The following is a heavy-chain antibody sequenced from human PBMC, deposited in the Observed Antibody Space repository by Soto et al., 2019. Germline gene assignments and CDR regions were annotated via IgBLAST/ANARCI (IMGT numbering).Heavy chain of an antibody. CDR2: ISWNSGSI. V-gene: IGHV3-9*01. CDR3: AKSDYGDYFDY. CDR1: GFTFDDYA. D-gene: IGHD4-17*01. Sequence: GGSLRLSCAASGFTFDDYAMHWVRQAPGKGLEWVSGISWNSGSIGYADSVKGRFTISRDNAKNSLYPQMNSLRAEDTALYYCAKSDYGDYFDYWGQGTLVTVSS. J-gene: IGHJ4*02.